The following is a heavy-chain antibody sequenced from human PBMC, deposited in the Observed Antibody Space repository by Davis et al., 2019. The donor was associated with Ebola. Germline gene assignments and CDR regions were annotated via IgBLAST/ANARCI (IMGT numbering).Heavy chain of an antibody. J-gene: IGHJ4*02. D-gene: IGHD3-3*01. CDR3: ARPRTFFGVVTYFDY. CDR2: IYSGGST. V-gene: IGHV3-66*04. Sequence: SVIYSGGSTYYADSVKGRFTISRDNSKNTLYLQMNSLRAEDTAVYYCARPRTFFGVVTYFDYWGQGTLVTVSS.